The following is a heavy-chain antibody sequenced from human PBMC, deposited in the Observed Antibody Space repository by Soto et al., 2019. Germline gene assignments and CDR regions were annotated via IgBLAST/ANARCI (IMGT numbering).Heavy chain of an antibody. CDR3: ARQSPPAATGHSPRYWYFDL. J-gene: IGHJ2*01. D-gene: IGHD6-13*01. CDR1: GYTFTSYA. CDR2: INAGNGNT. V-gene: IGHV1-3*01. Sequence: GASVKVSCKASGYTFTSYAMHWVRQAPGQRLEWMGWINAGNGNTKYSQKFQGRVTITRDTSASTAYMELSSLRSEDTAVYYCARQSPPAATGHSPRYWYFDLWGRGTLVTVSS.